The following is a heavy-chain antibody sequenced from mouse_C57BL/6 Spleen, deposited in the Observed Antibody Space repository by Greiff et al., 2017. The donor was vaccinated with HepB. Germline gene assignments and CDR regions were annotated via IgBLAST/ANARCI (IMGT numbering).Heavy chain of an antibody. V-gene: IGHV1-26*01. Sequence: EVQLQQSGPELVKPGASVKISCKASGYTFTDYYMNWVKQSHGKSLEWIGDINPNNGGTSYNQKFKGKATLTVDKSSSTAYMALRSLTSEDSAVYYCARSYYDYDRRGYAMDYWGQGTSVTVSS. CDR1: GYTFTDYY. J-gene: IGHJ4*01. CDR2: INPNNGGT. D-gene: IGHD2-4*01. CDR3: ARSYYDYDRRGYAMDY.